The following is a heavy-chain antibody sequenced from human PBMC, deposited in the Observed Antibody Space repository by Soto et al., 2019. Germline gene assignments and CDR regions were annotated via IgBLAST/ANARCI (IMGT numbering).Heavy chain of an antibody. D-gene: IGHD6-25*01. Sequence: SETLSLTCTVSGGSISSGDYYWSWVRQPPGKGLEWIGYIYYSGSTYYNPSLKSRVTISVDTSKNQFSLKLSSVTAADTAVYYCARDQRHNWFDHWGKGTLVTVSS. V-gene: IGHV4-30-4*01. J-gene: IGHJ5*02. CDR2: IYYSGST. CDR1: GGSISSGDYY. CDR3: ARDQRHNWFDH.